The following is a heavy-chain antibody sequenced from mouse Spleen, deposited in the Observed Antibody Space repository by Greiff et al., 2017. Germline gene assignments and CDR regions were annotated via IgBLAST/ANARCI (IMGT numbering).Heavy chain of an antibody. CDR2: INPSSGYT. V-gene: IGHV1-4*01. J-gene: IGHJ1*03. D-gene: IGHD1-1*01. CDR1: GYTFTSYT. Sequence: VQLQQSGAELARPGASVKMSCKASGYTFTSYTMHWVKQRPGQGLEWIGYINPSSGYTKYNQKFKDKATLTADKSSSTAYIQLSSLTSEDSAVYYCARDGSSYWYFDVWGTGTTVTVSS. CDR3: ARDGSSYWYFDV.